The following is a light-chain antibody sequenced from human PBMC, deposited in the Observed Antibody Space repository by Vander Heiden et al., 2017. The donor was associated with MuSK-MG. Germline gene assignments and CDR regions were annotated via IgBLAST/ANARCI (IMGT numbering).Light chain of an antibody. Sequence: EIQMSQSTLSLFAFVGDRVTPTCRASENIHNTLNWYYQRPCKAPTLLIFAESRSEGGATSTLRGSRYGTDFTLTITSLLQEDFAAYYCQQSHANPMLTFGRWTNVDIK. CDR3: QQSHANPMLT. CDR1: ENIHNT. J-gene: IGKJ3*01. V-gene: IGKV1-39*01. CDR2: AES.